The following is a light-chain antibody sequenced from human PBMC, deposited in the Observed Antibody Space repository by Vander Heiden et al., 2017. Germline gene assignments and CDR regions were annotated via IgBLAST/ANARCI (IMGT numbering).Light chain of an antibody. Sequence: PGERVTLSCRASQSVSSSYLTRYQQRPGQAPRVLIYGASTRATSIPARFSGGGSGTDFTLAISSLQPEDFAVYYCQQDDNVGTFGQGTKVEIK. CDR2: GAS. J-gene: IGKJ1*01. CDR3: QQDDNVGT. V-gene: IGKV3D-7*01. CDR1: QSVSSSY.